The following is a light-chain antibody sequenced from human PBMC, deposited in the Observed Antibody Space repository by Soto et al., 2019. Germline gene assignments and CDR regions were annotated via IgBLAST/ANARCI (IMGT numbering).Light chain of an antibody. V-gene: IGLV1-51*01. J-gene: IGLJ3*02. CDR3: GTWDSSLSAGGV. Sequence: QCVLTQPPSVSAAPGQKVTISCSGSSDDIGNNYVSWYQQLPGTAPKLLIYDNNKRPSGIPDRFSGSKSGTSATLGITGLQTGDEADYYCGTWDSSLSAGGVFGGGTKLTVL. CDR1: SDDIGNNY. CDR2: DNN.